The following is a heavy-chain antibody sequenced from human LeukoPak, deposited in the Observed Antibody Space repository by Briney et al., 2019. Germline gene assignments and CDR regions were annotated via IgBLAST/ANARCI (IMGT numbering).Heavy chain of an antibody. CDR3: AKDLSGYNWVKDAFDI. CDR2: IWYDGSNK. Sequence: GRSLRLSCAASGFTFSSYGMHWVRQAPGKGLEWVAVIWYDGSNKYYADSVKGRFTISRDNSKNTLYLQMNSLRAEDTAVYYCAKDLSGYNWVKDAFDIWGQGTMVTVSS. CDR1: GFTFSSYG. D-gene: IGHD5-24*01. J-gene: IGHJ3*02. V-gene: IGHV3-33*06.